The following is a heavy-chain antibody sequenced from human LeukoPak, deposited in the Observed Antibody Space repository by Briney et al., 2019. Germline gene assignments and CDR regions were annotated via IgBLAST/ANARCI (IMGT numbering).Heavy chain of an antibody. D-gene: IGHD5-18*01. Sequence: GGSLRLSCSASGFTFVTYAMHWVRQAPGKGLESVSTISGNGGSTYYADSVKGRFTISRDNSRNTLYLQMNSLRADDTAVYYCVKERYAYAFDYWGQGALVTVS. V-gene: IGHV3-64D*06. CDR1: GFTFVTYA. CDR2: ISGNGGST. J-gene: IGHJ4*02. CDR3: VKERYAYAFDY.